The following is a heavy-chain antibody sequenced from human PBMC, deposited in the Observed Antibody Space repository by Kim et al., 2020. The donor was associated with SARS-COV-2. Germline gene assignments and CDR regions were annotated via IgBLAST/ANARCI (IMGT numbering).Heavy chain of an antibody. CDR2: ISAYNGNT. CDR1: GYTFTSYG. Sequence: ASVKVSCKASGYTFTSYGISWVRQAPGQGLEWMGWISAYNGNTNYAQKLQGRVTMTTDTSTSTAYMELRSLRSDDTAVYYCAGGIAAAGTYYYYGMDVWGQGTPVTVSS. V-gene: IGHV1-18*01. J-gene: IGHJ6*02. CDR3: AGGIAAAGTYYYYGMDV. D-gene: IGHD6-13*01.